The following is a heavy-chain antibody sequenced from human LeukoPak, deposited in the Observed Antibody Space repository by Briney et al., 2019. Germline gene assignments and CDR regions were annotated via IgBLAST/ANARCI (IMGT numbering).Heavy chain of an antibody. D-gene: IGHD1-26*01. J-gene: IGHJ1*01. Sequence: GGSLRLSCAASGFSFSSYTMHWVRQAPGKGLEYVSAISSSGGSTYYVNSVKGRFTISRDNSKNTLYLQMGSLRAEDMAVYYCARRGSYSAEYFQHWGQGTLVTVSS. V-gene: IGHV3-64*01. CDR1: GFSFSSYT. CDR2: ISSSGGST. CDR3: ARRGSYSAEYFQH.